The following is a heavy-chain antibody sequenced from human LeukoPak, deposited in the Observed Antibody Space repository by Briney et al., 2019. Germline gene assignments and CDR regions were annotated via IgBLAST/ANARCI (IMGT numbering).Heavy chain of an antibody. CDR3: ARTVPYYDFWSGYYWGSHYYYYMDV. D-gene: IGHD3-3*01. CDR2: IYPGDSDT. Sequence: PGESLKISCKGSGYSFSRHWIVWVRQMPGKGLEWMGIIYPGDSDTRYSPSFQGQVTISADKSISTAYLQWSSLKASDTAMYYCARTVPYYDFWSGYYWGSHYYYYMDVWGKGTTVTVSS. CDR1: GYSFSRHW. V-gene: IGHV5-51*01. J-gene: IGHJ6*03.